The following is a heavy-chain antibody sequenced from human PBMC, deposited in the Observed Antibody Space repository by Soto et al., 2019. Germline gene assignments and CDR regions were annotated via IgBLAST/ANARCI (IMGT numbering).Heavy chain of an antibody. V-gene: IGHV3-7*05. D-gene: IGHD3-22*01. Sequence: PGGSLRLSCTASGFTFSDYWMNWVRQAPGKGLEWVASITQGGGDVNYADSVKDRFTISRDNAQNTLYLQMNSLRAEDTAVYYCAKFGDYYYSLFDYWGQGTPVTVSS. CDR3: AKFGDYYYSLFDY. CDR2: ITQGGGDV. CDR1: GFTFSDYW. J-gene: IGHJ4*02.